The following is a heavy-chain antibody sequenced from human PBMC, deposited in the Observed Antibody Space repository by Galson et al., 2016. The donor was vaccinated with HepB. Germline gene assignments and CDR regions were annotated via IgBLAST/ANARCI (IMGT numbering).Heavy chain of an antibody. Sequence: SLRLSCAASGFTFSDHYMNWIRQAPGKGLECVANINQDGNAKYYVDSVKGRFTISRDNAKNSLYLQMDTLRVEDTAVYYCRRGASNWGQGTLVTVSS. J-gene: IGHJ4*02. CDR3: RRGASN. CDR2: INQDGNAK. CDR1: GFTFSDHY. D-gene: IGHD1-26*01. V-gene: IGHV3-7*04.